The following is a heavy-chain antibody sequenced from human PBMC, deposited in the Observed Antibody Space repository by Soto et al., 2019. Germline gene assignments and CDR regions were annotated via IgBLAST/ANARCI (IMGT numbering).Heavy chain of an antibody. CDR1: GYTFTGYY. CDR2: INTNSGGT. V-gene: IGHV1-2*04. Sequence: ASVKVSCKASGYTFTGYYIHWVRQAPGQGLEWMGWINTNSGGTNYAQKFQGWVTMTRDTSISTAYMELSKLRADDTAVYYCARDLDCSAGSCPIWVGMDVWGQGTTVTVSS. D-gene: IGHD2-15*01. J-gene: IGHJ6*02. CDR3: ARDLDCSAGSCPIWVGMDV.